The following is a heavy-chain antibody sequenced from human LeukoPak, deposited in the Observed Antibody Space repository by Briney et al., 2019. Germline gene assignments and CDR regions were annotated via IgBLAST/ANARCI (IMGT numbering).Heavy chain of an antibody. J-gene: IGHJ4*02. V-gene: IGHV5-51*01. Sequence: GESLKISCKSSGYSFINYWVGWVRQMPGKGLGWMGIIYPGDSETRYSPSFQGQVTISVDKSISTAYLQWSSLKASDTAKYYCARHWGHYGDYGGFDSWGQGTLVTVSS. CDR2: IYPGDSET. D-gene: IGHD4-17*01. CDR1: GYSFINYW. CDR3: ARHWGHYGDYGGFDS.